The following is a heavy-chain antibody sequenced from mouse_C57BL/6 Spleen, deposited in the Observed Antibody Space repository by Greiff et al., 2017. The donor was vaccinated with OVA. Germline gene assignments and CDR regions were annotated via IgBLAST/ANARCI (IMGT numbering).Heavy chain of an antibody. J-gene: IGHJ2*01. CDR2: IYPGDGDT. V-gene: IGHV1-82*01. CDR1: GYAFSSSW. D-gene: IGHD3-2*02. CDR3: ARSDSSALDF. Sequence: VQRVESGPELVKPGASVKISCKASGYAFSSSWMNWVKQRPGKGLEWIGRIYPGDGDTNYNGKFKGKATLTADKSSSTAYMQLSSLTSEDSAVYFCARSDSSALDFWGQGTTLTVSS.